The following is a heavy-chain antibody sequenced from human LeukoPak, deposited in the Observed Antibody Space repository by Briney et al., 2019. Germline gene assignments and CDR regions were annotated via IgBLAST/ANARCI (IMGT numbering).Heavy chain of an antibody. CDR3: ARDFAFIAAAGTPWFDP. Sequence: SETLSLTCTVSGGSISSSSYYWGWIRQPPGKGLEWIGSIYYSGSIYYNPSLKSRVSISVDTSKNQFSLKLSSVTAADTAVYYCARDFAFIAAAGTPWFDPWGQGTLVTVSS. V-gene: IGHV4-39*07. D-gene: IGHD6-13*01. CDR2: IYYSGSI. CDR1: GGSISSSSYY. J-gene: IGHJ5*02.